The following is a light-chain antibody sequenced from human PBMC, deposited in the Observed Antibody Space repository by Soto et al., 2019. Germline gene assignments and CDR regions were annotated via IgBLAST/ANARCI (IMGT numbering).Light chain of an antibody. CDR2: GAS. CDR1: QSVSSTY. V-gene: IGKV3-20*01. CDR3: QHYGSSTWT. J-gene: IGKJ1*01. Sequence: EIVLTQSPGTLSLSPGEGATLSCRASQSVSSTYLAWDQQKPGQAPRLLIYGASSRATGIPDRFSGSGSGTDFTLTISRLEPEDFAVYYCQHYGSSTWTFGQGTKLEIK.